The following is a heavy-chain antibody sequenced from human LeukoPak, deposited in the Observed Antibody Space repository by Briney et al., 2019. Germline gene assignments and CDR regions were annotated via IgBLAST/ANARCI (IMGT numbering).Heavy chain of an antibody. Sequence: SETLSLTCTVSGGSISSSSYYWAWIRQPPGKGLEWIGSMYYSGSTYYNLSLKSRVTISVDTSKNQFSLKLSSVTAADAAVYYCARVWELSDAFDIWGQGTMVTVSS. D-gene: IGHD1-26*01. CDR1: GGSISSSSYY. CDR3: ARVWELSDAFDI. V-gene: IGHV4-39*07. J-gene: IGHJ3*02. CDR2: MYYSGST.